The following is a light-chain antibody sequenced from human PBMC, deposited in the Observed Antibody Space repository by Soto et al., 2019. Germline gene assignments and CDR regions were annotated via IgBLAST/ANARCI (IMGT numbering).Light chain of an antibody. J-gene: IGKJ1*01. Sequence: EIVLTQSPGTLSLSPGERATLSCRASQSVRSDYLAWYQQKPGQAPRLHIYGASTRATGIPDRFTGSGSGTDFTFTISRLEPEDFAVYYCQQYGSSPRTFGQGTKVEIK. CDR2: GAS. CDR1: QSVRSDY. V-gene: IGKV3-20*01. CDR3: QQYGSSPRT.